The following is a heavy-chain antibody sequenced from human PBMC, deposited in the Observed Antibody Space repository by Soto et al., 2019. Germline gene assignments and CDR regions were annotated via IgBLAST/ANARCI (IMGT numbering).Heavy chain of an antibody. D-gene: IGHD3-22*01. J-gene: IGHJ4*02. CDR3: ARDSSGYYPIPLDY. CDR2: IYYSGSN. CDR1: GGSISSYY. V-gene: IGHV4-59*01. Sequence: SETLSLTCTVSGGSISSYYWSWIRQPPGKGLEWIGYIYYSGSNNYNPSLKSRVTISVDTSKNQFSLKLSSVTAADTAVYYCARDSSGYYPIPLDYWGQGTLVTVSS.